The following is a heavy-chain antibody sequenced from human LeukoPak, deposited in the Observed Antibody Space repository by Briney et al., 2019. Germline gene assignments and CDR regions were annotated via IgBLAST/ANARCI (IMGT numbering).Heavy chain of an antibody. Sequence: ASVKVSCKTSGYTFTFYALHWVRLVPGQGLEWMGWINPQNGGTKYAPKFQGRVTMTRDTSISTAYMELSRLRSDDTAVYYCARAPRVGELLRKYYFDYWGQGTLVTVSS. CDR3: ARAPRVGELLRKYYFDY. J-gene: IGHJ4*02. D-gene: IGHD3-10*01. CDR2: INPQNGGT. CDR1: GYTFTFYA. V-gene: IGHV1-2*02.